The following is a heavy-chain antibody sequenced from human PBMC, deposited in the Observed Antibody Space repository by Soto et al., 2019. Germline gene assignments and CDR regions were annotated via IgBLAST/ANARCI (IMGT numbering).Heavy chain of an antibody. V-gene: IGHV3-13*01. CDR3: ARGIYDSSGYYTGLDY. CDR1: GFTFSSYD. D-gene: IGHD3-22*01. J-gene: IGHJ4*02. CDR2: IGTAGDT. Sequence: EVQLVESGGGLVQPGGSLRLSCAASGFTFSSYDMHWVRQATGKGLEWVSAIGTAGDTYYPGSVKGRFTISRENAKNSLYLQMNSLRVGDTAVYYCARGIYDSSGYYTGLDYWGQGTLVTVSS.